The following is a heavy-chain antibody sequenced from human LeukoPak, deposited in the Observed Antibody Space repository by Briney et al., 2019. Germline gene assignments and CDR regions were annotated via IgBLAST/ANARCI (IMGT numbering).Heavy chain of an antibody. CDR2: INPNSGGT. V-gene: IGHV1-2*02. CDR3: ARDHNSTPYYFDY. J-gene: IGHJ4*02. CDR1: GYTFTGYY. Sequence: ASVKVSCKASGYTFTGYYVHWVRQAPGQGLEWMGWINPNSGGTDYAQKFQGRVTMTRDTSISTAYMELSSLRSDDTAVHDCARDHNSTPYYFDYWGQGTLVTVSS. D-gene: IGHD2/OR15-2a*01.